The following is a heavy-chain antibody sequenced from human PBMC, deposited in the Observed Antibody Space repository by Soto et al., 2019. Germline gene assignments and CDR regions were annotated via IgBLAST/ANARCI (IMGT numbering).Heavy chain of an antibody. D-gene: IGHD6-19*01. CDR3: ARGPYSSRWYHGGARSDY. J-gene: IGHJ4*02. CDR2: IIPIFGTA. CDR1: GGTFSSYA. Sequence: ASVKGSCKASGGTFSSYAISWVRQYPGQGLEWMGGIIPIFGTANYAQKFQGRVTITADESTSTAYMELSSLRSEDTAVYYCARGPYSSRWYHGGARSDYWGQGTLVTVSS. V-gene: IGHV1-69*13.